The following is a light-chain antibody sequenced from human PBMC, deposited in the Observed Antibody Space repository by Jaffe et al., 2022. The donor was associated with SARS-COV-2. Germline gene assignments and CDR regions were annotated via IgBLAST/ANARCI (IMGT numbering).Light chain of an antibody. CDR1: QSISSW. CDR2: KAS. V-gene: IGKV1-5*03. J-gene: IGKJ5*01. Sequence: DIQMTQSPSTLSASVGDRVTITCRASQSISSWLAWFQQKPGKAPKLLIYKASSLESGVPSRFSGSGSGTEFTLTISSLQPDDFATYYCQQYSVYSFTFGQGTRLEIK. CDR3: QQYSVYSFT.